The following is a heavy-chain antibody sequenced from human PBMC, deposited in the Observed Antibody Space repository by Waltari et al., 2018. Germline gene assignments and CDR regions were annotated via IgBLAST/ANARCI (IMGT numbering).Heavy chain of an antibody. CDR3: ASPTGNYYHYGMDV. Sequence: QVQLQQWGAGLLKPSETLSLTCAVYGGSSSGHYWSWIRQPPGKGLEWIGEINHSGSTNYNPSLKSRVIISVDTSKSQFSLKLSSVTAADTAVYYCASPTGNYYHYGMDVWGQGTTVTVSS. CDR2: INHSGST. CDR1: GGSSSGHY. V-gene: IGHV4-34*02. J-gene: IGHJ6*02.